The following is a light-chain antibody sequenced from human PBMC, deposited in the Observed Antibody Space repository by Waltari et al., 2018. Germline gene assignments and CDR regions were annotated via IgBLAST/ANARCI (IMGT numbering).Light chain of an antibody. J-gene: IGKJ1*01. CDR3: QQHGTLPAT. V-gene: IGKV3-20*01. Sequence: EIALTQSPGTASLSPGERVTLSCRASQSVGSSSLAWYQQKPGQAPRLVIYRASRRATGIPDRFSGSVSGTDFSLTISRLEPEDFAVYYCQQHGTLPATFGQGTKVEIK. CDR2: RAS. CDR1: QSVGSSS.